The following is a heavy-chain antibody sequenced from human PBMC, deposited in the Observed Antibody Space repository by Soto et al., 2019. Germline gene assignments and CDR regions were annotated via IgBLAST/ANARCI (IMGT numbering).Heavy chain of an antibody. J-gene: IGHJ5*01. V-gene: IGHV4-30-4*08. CDR1: GGSISTVGHY. Sequence: SETLSLTCSVSGGSISTVGHYWTWIRQPPGKGLEWIGSIYHTGSTYYSKSLRSRLTMXXXXSXSXFXLXXSSVTAADTAVYYCARGHLKYDSWGQGTLVTVPS. CDR2: IYHTGST. CDR3: ARGHLKYDS.